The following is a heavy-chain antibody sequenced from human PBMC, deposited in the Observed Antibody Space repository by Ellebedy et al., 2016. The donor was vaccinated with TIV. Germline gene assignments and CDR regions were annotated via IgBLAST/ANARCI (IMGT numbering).Heavy chain of an antibody. V-gene: IGHV3-23*01. D-gene: IGHD3-16*01. CDR3: AKEVTL. CDR1: GFTFSSYA. CDR2: ISGSGGTT. J-gene: IGHJ4*02. Sequence: GESLKISXAASGFTFSSYAMHWVRQAPGKGLEWVSTISGSGGTTYYADPVKGRFTISRDNSKNTLYLQMNSLRAEDTAVYYCAKEVTLWGQGTLVTVSS.